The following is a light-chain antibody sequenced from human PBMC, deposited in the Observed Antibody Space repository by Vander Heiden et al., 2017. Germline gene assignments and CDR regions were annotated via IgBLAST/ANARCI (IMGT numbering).Light chain of an antibody. V-gene: IGLV1-51*01. CDR2: DNN. J-gene: IGLJ2*01. CDR1: TSNIGNQY. CDR3: GAWDSSLSAVV. Sequence: QSVLTQPPPVSAAPGQKVTLSCSGSTSNIGNQYVSWYQHVPGTGPTLLIYDNNKRPSGIPDRFSGSKSGTSATLGITGLQTGDEADYYCGAWDSSLSAVVFGGGTKLTVL.